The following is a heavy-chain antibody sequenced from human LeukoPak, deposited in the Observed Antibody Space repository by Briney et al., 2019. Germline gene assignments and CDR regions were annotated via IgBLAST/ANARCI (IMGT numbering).Heavy chain of an antibody. CDR2: IKQDGSEK. Sequence: GGSLRLSCAASGFTFSSYWMSWVRQAPGKGLEWVANIKQDGSEKYYVDSVKGRFAISRDNAKKSLYLQMNSLRAEDTAVYYCARASQGGSYSPRVFDYWGQGTLVTVSS. J-gene: IGHJ4*02. V-gene: IGHV3-7*01. CDR3: ARASQGGSYSPRVFDY. D-gene: IGHD1-26*01. CDR1: GFTFSSYW.